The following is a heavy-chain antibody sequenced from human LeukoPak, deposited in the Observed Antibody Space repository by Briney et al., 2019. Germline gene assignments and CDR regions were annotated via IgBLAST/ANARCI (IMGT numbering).Heavy chain of an antibody. Sequence: PSETLSLTCTVSGGSISSYYWSWIRQPPGKGLEWIGYIYYSGSINYNPSLKSRVTISVDTSKNQFSLKLSSVTAADTAVYYCARYYYDSSGYSDYWGQGTLVTVSS. D-gene: IGHD3-22*01. CDR2: IYYSGSI. V-gene: IGHV4-59*08. J-gene: IGHJ4*02. CDR3: ARYYYDSSGYSDY. CDR1: GGSISSYY.